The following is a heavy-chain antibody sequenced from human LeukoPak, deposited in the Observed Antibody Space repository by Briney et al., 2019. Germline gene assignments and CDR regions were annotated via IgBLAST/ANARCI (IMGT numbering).Heavy chain of an antibody. CDR3: ARQKKRYSGSYFDY. CDR2: IYYSGST. D-gene: IGHD1-26*01. CDR1: GGSISSSSYY. V-gene: IGHV4-39*01. J-gene: IGHJ4*02. Sequence: SETLSLTCTVSGGSISSSSYYWGWIRQPPGKGLEWIGSIYYSGSTYYNPSLKSRVTISVDTSKNQFSLKLSSVTAADTAVYYCARQKKRYSGSYFDYWGQGTLVTVSS.